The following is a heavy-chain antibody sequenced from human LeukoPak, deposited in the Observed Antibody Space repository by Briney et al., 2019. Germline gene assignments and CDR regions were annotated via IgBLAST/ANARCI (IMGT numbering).Heavy chain of an antibody. Sequence: GGSLRLSCAASGFTFSDYYMSWIRQAPGKGLEWVSYISSSSSYTNYADSVKGRFTISRDNAKNSLYLQMNSLRAEDTAVYYCARDGRDYGPGSYYKYLDYWGQGTLVTVSS. CDR3: ARDGRDYGPGSYYKYLDY. CDR1: GFTFSDYY. CDR2: ISSSSSYT. D-gene: IGHD3-10*01. V-gene: IGHV3-11*06. J-gene: IGHJ4*02.